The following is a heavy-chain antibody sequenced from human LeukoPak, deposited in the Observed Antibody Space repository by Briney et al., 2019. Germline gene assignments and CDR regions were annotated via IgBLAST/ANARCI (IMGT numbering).Heavy chain of an antibody. V-gene: IGHV1-69*05. J-gene: IGHJ4*02. CDR3: ARAVAARLSYFDY. CDR2: IIPIFGTA. Sequence: ASVTVSCKASGGTFSSYAISWVRQAPGQGLEWMGGIIPIFGTANYAQKFQGRVTITTDESTSTAYMELSSLRSEDTAVYYCARAVAARLSYFDYWGQGTLVTVSS. D-gene: IGHD6-6*01. CDR1: GGTFSSYA.